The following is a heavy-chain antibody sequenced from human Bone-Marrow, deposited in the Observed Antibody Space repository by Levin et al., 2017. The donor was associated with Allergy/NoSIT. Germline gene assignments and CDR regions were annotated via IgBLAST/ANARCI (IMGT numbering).Heavy chain of an antibody. J-gene: IGHJ4*02. CDR2: ISAYNGNT. CDR1: GYTFTSYG. D-gene: IGHD4-17*01. CDR3: ARAPPGYGDYGAHL. Sequence: ASVKVSCKASGYTFTSYGISWVRQAPGQGLEWMGWISAYNGNTNYAQKLQGRVTMTTDTSTSTAYMELRSLRSDDTAVYYCARAPPGYGDYGAHLWGQGTLVTVSS. V-gene: IGHV1-18*01.